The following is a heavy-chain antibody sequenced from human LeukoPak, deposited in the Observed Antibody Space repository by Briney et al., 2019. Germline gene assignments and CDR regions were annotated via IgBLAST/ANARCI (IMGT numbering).Heavy chain of an antibody. D-gene: IGHD6-13*01. Sequence: SVKVSCKASGGTFSSYAISWVRQAPGQGLEWMGRIIPILGIANYAQKFHGRVTITADKSTSTAYMELSSLRSEDTAVYYCARDLAAAGTETSPDYWGQGTLVTVSS. CDR3: ARDLAAAGTETSPDY. V-gene: IGHV1-69*04. CDR2: IIPILGIA. J-gene: IGHJ4*02. CDR1: GGTFSSYA.